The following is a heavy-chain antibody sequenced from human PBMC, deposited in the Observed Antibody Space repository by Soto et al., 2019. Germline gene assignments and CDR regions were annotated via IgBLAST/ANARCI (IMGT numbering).Heavy chain of an antibody. CDR3: TRASYYDFWSGYSSWYYGMDV. J-gene: IGHJ6*02. Sequence: SLRLSCTASGFTFGDYAMSWFRQAPGKGLEWVGFIRSKAYGGTTEYAASVKGRFTISRDDSKSIAYLQMNSLKTEDTAVYYCTRASYYDFWSGYSSWYYGMDVWGQGTTVTVS. D-gene: IGHD3-3*01. V-gene: IGHV3-49*03. CDR1: GFTFGDYA. CDR2: IRSKAYGGTT.